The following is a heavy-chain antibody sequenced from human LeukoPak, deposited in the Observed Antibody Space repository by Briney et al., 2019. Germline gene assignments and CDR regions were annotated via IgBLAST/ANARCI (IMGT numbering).Heavy chain of an antibody. CDR1: GGSISSSSYY. J-gene: IGHJ4*02. CDR2: IYYSGST. V-gene: IGHV4-39*07. D-gene: IGHD3-22*01. CDR3: ARGYDSSGQLVG. Sequence: SETLSLTCTVSGGSISSSSYYWGWIRQPPGKGLEWIGSIYYSGSTYYNPSLKSQVTISVDTSKNQFSLKLSSVTAADTAVYYCARGYDSSGQLVGWGQGTLVTVSS.